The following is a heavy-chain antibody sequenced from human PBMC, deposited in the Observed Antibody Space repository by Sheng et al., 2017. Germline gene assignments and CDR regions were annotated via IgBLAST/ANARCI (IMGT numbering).Heavy chain of an antibody. CDR2: ISYDGSNK. CDR3: ARALLGYCSGGSCYSYYYYGMDV. Sequence: QVQLVESGGGVVQPGRSLRLSCAASGFTFSSYAMHWVRQAPGKGLEWVAVISYDGSNKYYADSVKGRFTISRDNSKNTLYLQMNSLRAEDTAVYYCARALLGYCSGGSCYSYYYYGMDVWGQGTTVTVSS. CDR1: GFTFSSYA. D-gene: IGHD2-15*01. V-gene: IGHV3-30*04. J-gene: IGHJ6*02.